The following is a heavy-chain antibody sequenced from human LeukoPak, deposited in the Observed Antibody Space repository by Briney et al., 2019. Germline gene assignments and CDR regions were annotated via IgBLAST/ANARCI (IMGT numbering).Heavy chain of an antibody. CDR1: GFTFDDYA. CDR3: AKDGGYCLDY. CDR2: ISWNSGSI. D-gene: IGHD2-21*02. J-gene: IGHJ4*02. V-gene: IGHV3-9*01. Sequence: GRSLRLSCAASGFTFDDYAMHWVRQAPGKGLEWVSGISWNSGSIDYADSVKGRFTISRDNTKNSLNLQMNSLRAEDTALYYCAKDGGYCLDYWGQGALVTVSS.